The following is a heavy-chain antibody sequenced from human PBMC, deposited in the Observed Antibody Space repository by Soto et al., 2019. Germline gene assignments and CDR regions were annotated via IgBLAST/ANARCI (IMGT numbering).Heavy chain of an antibody. CDR1: VYTFTGYY. J-gene: IGHJ5*02. CDR3: ARVGRQQLVLHLFEP. Sequence: ASLKVSCKAAVYTFTGYYMHWVRNAPEQGLEWMGIINPSGGSTSYAQKFQGRVTMTRDTSTSTVYMELSSLRSEDTAVYFCARVGRQQLVLHLFEPWGQGTLVTVSS. D-gene: IGHD6-13*01. V-gene: IGHV1-46*03. CDR2: INPSGGST.